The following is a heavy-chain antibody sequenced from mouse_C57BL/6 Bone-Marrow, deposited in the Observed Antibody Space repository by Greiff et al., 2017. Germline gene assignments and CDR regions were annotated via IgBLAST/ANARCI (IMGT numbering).Heavy chain of an antibody. CDR3: ARRYYGSRRYIDV. D-gene: IGHD1-1*01. J-gene: IGHJ1*03. CDR1: DSEVFPIAY. CDR2: LLPSIGRT. V-gene: IGHV15-2*01. Sequence: QVHVKQSGSELRSPGSSVKLSCKDFDSEVFPIAYMSWVRQKPGHGFEWIGGLLPSIGRTIYGEKFEDKATLDADTLSNTANLELNSLTSEESAIYYCARRYYGSRRYIDVWGTGTTVTVSS.